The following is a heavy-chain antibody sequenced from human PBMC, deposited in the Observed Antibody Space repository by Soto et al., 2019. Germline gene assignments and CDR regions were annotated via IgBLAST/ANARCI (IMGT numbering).Heavy chain of an antibody. CDR2: ISWNSGNI. CDR3: VRDMDVSGYARFDY. CDR1: GFTFDDHA. V-gene: IGHV3-9*01. Sequence: EVQLVESGGGLVQPGRSLRLSCAASGFTFDDHAMHWVRQVPGKGLEWVSGISWNSGNIGYADSVKGRFTISRDNAENSLYLQMNSLRVEDTGLYYCVRDMDVSGYARFDYWGQGTLVTVSS. D-gene: IGHD3-22*01. J-gene: IGHJ4*02.